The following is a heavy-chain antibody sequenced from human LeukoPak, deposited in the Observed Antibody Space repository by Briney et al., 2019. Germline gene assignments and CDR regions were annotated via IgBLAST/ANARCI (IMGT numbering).Heavy chain of an antibody. CDR3: ARGFYRSGYYTYYYYYMDV. J-gene: IGHJ6*03. CDR2: INHSGST. CDR1: GGSISSSSYY. V-gene: IGHV4-39*07. Sequence: PSETLSLTCTVSGGSISSSSYYWGWIRQPPGKGLEWIGEINHSGSTNYNPSLKSRVTISVDTSKNQFSLKLSSVTAADTAVYYCARGFYRSGYYTYYYYYMDVWGKGTTVTVSS. D-gene: IGHD3-22*01.